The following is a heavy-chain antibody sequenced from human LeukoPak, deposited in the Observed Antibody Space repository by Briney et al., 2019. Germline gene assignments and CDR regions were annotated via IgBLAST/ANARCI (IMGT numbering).Heavy chain of an antibody. D-gene: IGHD3-9*01. CDR1: GFTFSSHS. Sequence: GGSLRLSCAASGFTFSSHSMNWVRQAPGKGLEWVSSISSSSSYIYYADSVKGRFTISRDNAKNSLYLQVNSLRAEDTAVYYCARDLGAPYDILTGYDAFDIWGQGTMVTVSS. V-gene: IGHV3-21*01. CDR3: ARDLGAPYDILTGYDAFDI. J-gene: IGHJ3*02. CDR2: ISSSSSYI.